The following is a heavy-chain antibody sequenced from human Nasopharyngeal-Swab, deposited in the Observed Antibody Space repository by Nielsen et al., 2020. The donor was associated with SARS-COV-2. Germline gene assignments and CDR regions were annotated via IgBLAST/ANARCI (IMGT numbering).Heavy chain of an antibody. CDR1: GFTFSSYS. CDR3: ASIGFLEWLSHAFDI. CDR2: ISSSSSYI. D-gene: IGHD3-3*02. J-gene: IGHJ3*02. V-gene: IGHV3-21*01. Sequence: GGSLRLSCAASGFTFSSYSMSWVRQAPGKGLEWVSSISSSSSYIYYADSVKGRFTISRDNAKNSLYLQMNSLRAEDTAVYYCASIGFLEWLSHAFDIWGQGTMVTVSS.